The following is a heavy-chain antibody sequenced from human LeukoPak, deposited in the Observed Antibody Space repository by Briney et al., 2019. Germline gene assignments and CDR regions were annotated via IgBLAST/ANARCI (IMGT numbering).Heavy chain of an antibody. CDR3: AKGARFGELLRGFNSFDY. CDR2: LSGSGGNT. Sequence: GGSLRLSCAASGFTFSTYAMTWVRQAPGKGLEWVSALSGSGGNTYYADSVKGRFTISRDNSKNTLYLQMNSLRAEDTAVYYCAKGARFGELLRGFNSFDYWGQGTLVTVSS. CDR1: GFTFSTYA. V-gene: IGHV3-23*01. D-gene: IGHD3-10*01. J-gene: IGHJ4*02.